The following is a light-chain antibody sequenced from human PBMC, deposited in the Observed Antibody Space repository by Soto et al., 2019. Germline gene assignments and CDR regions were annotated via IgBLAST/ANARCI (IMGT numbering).Light chain of an antibody. CDR2: NAS. CDR1: QSISTW. J-gene: IGKJ4*01. Sequence: IHMSLYPCTLSASLGSSVSIAFRASQSISTWLAWYQQKPGKAPKLLIYNASSLESGVPSRFSGSGSGTEFTLTISSLQPDDFATYYCQQYNTYLSFGEGTKVDIK. V-gene: IGKV1-5*03. CDR3: QQYNTYLS.